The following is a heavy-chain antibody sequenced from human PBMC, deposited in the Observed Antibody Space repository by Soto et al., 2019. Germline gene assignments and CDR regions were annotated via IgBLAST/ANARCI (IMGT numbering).Heavy chain of an antibody. Sequence: QAHLVESGGGVVQPGTSLRLSCAASGFTFSTYTMHWVRQAPGKGLEWLALIPHDGVNPYYAASVRGRITISRDNSKNTLYLEMSSLRREDTALYYCATASGTYFSDAFDTWGQGTVVSVAS. CDR3: ATASGTYFSDAFDT. D-gene: IGHD1-26*01. CDR1: GFTFSTYT. CDR2: IPHDGVNP. J-gene: IGHJ3*02. V-gene: IGHV3-30-3*01.